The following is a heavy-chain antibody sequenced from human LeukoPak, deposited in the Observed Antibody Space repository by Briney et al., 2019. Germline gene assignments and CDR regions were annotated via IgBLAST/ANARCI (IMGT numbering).Heavy chain of an antibody. CDR2: ISGSGAST. V-gene: IGHV3-23*01. D-gene: IGHD1-26*01. CDR1: GFTFSTNA. J-gene: IGHJ4*02. Sequence: PGGSLRLSCLTSGFTFSTNAMSWVRQAPGKGLEWISGISGSGASTYYADSVTGRFTISRDNSRNTLYLQMNSLRGDDTAVYYCAKDVGKWESLHFFDYWGQGTLVTASS. CDR3: AKDVGKWESLHFFDY.